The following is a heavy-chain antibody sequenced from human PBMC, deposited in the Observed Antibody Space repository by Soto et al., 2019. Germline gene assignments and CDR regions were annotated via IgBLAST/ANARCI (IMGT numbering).Heavy chain of an antibody. J-gene: IGHJ4*02. CDR3: ARELVGDVDY. V-gene: IGHV5-10-1*01. D-gene: IGHD1-26*01. Sequence: GSLKISCAASGYRFTSSWIAWVRHIPGKGLEWMATIDPTNSNINYNPSLKSRVTMSVDTSNNQFSLKLNSVTAADTAVYYCARELVGDVDYWGQGTLVTVSS. CDR2: IDPTNSNI. CDR1: GYRFTSSW.